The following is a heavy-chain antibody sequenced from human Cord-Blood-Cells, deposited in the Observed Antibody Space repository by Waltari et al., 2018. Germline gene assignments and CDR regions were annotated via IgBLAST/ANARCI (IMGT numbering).Heavy chain of an antibody. CDR1: GGTFSRYA. J-gene: IGHJ5*02. CDR2: IIPILGIA. CDR3: ARGGYCSSTSCYNWFDP. Sequence: QVQLVQSGAEVKKPGSSVKVSCKASGGTFSRYATSWVRQAPGQGLEWMGRIIPILGIANYAQKFQGRVTITADKSTSTAYMELSSLRSEDTAVYYCARGGYCSSTSCYNWFDPWGQGTLVTVSS. D-gene: IGHD2-2*01. V-gene: IGHV1-69*09.